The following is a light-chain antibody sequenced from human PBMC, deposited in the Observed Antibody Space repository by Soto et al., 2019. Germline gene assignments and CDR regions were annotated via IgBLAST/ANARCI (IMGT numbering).Light chain of an antibody. Sequence: EIVMTQSPATLSVSPGEGATLSCKASQNVYNNLAWYQQRPGQPPRLLIYDASTRATGISARFSGSGYGTEFTLSISSLQSEEFAVYFCQQCSIWPLTFGGGTKV. J-gene: IGKJ4*01. V-gene: IGKV3-15*01. CDR2: DAS. CDR1: QNVYNN. CDR3: QQCSIWPLT.